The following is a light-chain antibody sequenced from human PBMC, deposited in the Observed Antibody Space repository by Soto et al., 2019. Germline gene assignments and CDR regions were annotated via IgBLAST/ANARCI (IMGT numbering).Light chain of an antibody. CDR3: LQHNNLPFT. V-gene: IGKV1-17*01. CDR1: QAISNA. J-gene: IGKJ3*01. CDR2: ASS. Sequence: DIPMTQSPTSLSASVGDRVTITCRASQAISNALDWYQQKPGKAPKRLIYASSSWQSGAPARFSGSVSGTEFTLTINSLQPEDFATYFCLQHNNLPFTFGPGTKVDV.